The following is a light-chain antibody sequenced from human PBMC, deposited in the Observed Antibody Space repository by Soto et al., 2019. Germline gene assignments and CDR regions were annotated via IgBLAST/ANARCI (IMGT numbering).Light chain of an antibody. Sequence: EIVLTQSPGSLSLSPGERATLSCRASQSVSSTFFAWYQQRPGQAPRLLMYGASSRATGIPERVSGSGSGTDFTLTISRLEPEDFGVYYCQQFESSVTFGQGTKVEIK. CDR1: QSVSSTF. J-gene: IGKJ1*01. V-gene: IGKV3-20*01. CDR2: GAS. CDR3: QQFESSVT.